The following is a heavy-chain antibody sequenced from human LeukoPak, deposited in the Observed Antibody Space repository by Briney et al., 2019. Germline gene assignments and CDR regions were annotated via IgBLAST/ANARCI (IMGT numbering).Heavy chain of an antibody. Sequence: GGSLRLSCAASGFTSSNYAMSWVRQAPGKGLEWVSSISGGGDSTNYAESVKGRFTISRDNSKNTLFLQMNSLTAEDTAIYYCAKDPLNWGTIYFNYWGQGTLVTVSS. J-gene: IGHJ4*02. V-gene: IGHV3-23*01. D-gene: IGHD7-27*01. CDR2: ISGGGDST. CDR1: GFTSSNYA. CDR3: AKDPLNWGTIYFNY.